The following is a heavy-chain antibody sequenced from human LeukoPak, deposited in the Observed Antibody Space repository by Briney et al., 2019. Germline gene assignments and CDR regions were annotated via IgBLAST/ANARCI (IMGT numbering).Heavy chain of an antibody. V-gene: IGHV5-51*01. CDR3: ARQGCSSSSCYTFDY. Sequence: GESLKISCNGSGYSFSTYWIAWVRQIPGKGLEWMGNIYPGDSDTRYSPSFQGQVTISADKSISTAYLQWSNLKASDTAIYYCARQGCSSSSCYTFDYWGQGTLVTVFS. J-gene: IGHJ4*02. CDR2: IYPGDSDT. CDR1: GYSFSTYW. D-gene: IGHD2-2*02.